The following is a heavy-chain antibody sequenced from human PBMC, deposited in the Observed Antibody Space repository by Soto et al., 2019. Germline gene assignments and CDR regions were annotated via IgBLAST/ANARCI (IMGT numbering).Heavy chain of an antibody. V-gene: IGHV1-2*02. D-gene: IGHD2-15*01. CDR3: ARGECSGGSCYSDYYYYGMDV. J-gene: IGHJ6*02. CDR1: GYTFTGYY. Sequence: QVQLVQSGAEVKKPGASVKVSCKASGYTFTGYYMHWVRQAPGQGLEWMGWINPNSGGTNYAQKFQGVVTMTRDTSISTAYMELSRLRSDDTAVYYCARGECSGGSCYSDYYYYGMDVWGQGTTVTVSS. CDR2: INPNSGGT.